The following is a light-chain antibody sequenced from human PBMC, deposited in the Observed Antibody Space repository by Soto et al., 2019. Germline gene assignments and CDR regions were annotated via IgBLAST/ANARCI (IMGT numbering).Light chain of an antibody. Sequence: EIVVTQSPATLSLSPGERATLSCRASQSVSSYLAWYQQKPGQAPRLLLYDASNRATGIQARFSGSGSGTDFTLTSSSLEPEDFAVYSCQQSSNWPPLTFGGGTKVAIK. CDR3: QQSSNWPPLT. V-gene: IGKV3-11*01. CDR2: DAS. J-gene: IGKJ4*01. CDR1: QSVSSY.